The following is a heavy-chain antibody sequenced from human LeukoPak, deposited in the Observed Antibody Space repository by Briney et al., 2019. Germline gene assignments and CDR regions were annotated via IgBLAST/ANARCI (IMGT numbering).Heavy chain of an antibody. CDR3: SRMISSGSYLAWFDP. CDR1: GGSISSYY. Sequence: SETLSLTCTVSGGSISSYYWSWIRQPAGKGLDWIGHIYTSGSTNYNPSLKSRVTMSVDTSKNQFSLKLSSVTAAATAVYDCSRMISSGSYLAWFDPWGQGTVVTVSS. V-gene: IGHV4-4*07. J-gene: IGHJ5*02. CDR2: IYTSGST. D-gene: IGHD1-26*01.